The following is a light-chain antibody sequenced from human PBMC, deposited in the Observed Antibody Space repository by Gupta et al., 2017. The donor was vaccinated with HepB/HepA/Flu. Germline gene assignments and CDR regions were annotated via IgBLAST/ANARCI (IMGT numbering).Light chain of an antibody. V-gene: IGKV4-1*01. CDR1: PSLSDFSKNKHY. Sequence: EIVMTPSPTFLPVSLGDRAAIKCRSSPSLSDFSKNKHYVAWYRQTLGQPPQLLIYWANIRESGVPGRFRGSGSGTEFTLIIDNPQAEDAAIYFCQQFFSNITHTFGQGTKVDIK. CDR3: QQFFSNITHT. CDR2: WAN. J-gene: IGKJ1*01.